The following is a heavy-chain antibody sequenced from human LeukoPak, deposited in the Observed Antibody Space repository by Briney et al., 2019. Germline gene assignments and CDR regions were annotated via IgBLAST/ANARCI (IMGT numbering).Heavy chain of an antibody. V-gene: IGHV4-31*03. CDR2: IYYSGST. CDR3: ARDSRGEYCSSPSCYSSSFDP. J-gene: IGHJ5*02. Sequence: SQTLSLTCTVSGSSISSGGYYWSWISQHPGKGLEWIGYIYYSGSTYYNPSLRSRVTISVDTAKNQFSLKLSSVTAADTAVYYRARDSRGEYCSSPSCYSSSFDPWGPGTLVTVSS. D-gene: IGHD2-2*01. CDR1: GSSISSGGYY.